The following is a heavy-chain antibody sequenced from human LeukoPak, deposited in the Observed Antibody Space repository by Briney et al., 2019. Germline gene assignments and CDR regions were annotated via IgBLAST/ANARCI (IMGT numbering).Heavy chain of an antibody. CDR2: ISYDGSKR. J-gene: IGHJ4*02. CDR1: GFTFNSYG. CDR3: ARDVISRQMITLGLGF. D-gene: IGHD1-20*01. Sequence: GGSLRLSCVTSGFTFNSYGFYWVRQAPGKGPEWVAVISYDGSKRYYADSVKGRFTISRDTSSKTAYLEMNSLRVDDTAVYYCARDVISRQMITLGLGFWGQGTLVTVSS. V-gene: IGHV3-30*03.